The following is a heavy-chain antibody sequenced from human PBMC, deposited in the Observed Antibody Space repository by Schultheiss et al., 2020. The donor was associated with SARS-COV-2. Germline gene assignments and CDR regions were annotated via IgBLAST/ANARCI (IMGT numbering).Heavy chain of an antibody. CDR3: ARDNSNYYDSSGYPDY. V-gene: IGHV4/OR15-8*01. J-gene: IGHJ4*02. Sequence: ETLSLTCVVSGGSIRSSNWWSWVCQPPGKGLEWIGDIYHSGGTNYNPSLRSRVTMSVDKSKNQFSLKLSSVTAADTAVYYCARDNSNYYDSSGYPDYWGQGTLVTVSS. CDR2: IYHSGGT. CDR1: GGSIRSSNW. D-gene: IGHD3-22*01.